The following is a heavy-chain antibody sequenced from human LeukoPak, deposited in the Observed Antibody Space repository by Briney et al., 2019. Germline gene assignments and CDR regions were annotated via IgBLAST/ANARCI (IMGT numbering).Heavy chain of an antibody. CDR3: ARAHYYDSSAYFDY. J-gene: IGHJ4*02. D-gene: IGHD3-22*01. Sequence: GGSLRLSCAASGFTFSSYGMHWVRQAPGKGLEWVAVIWYDGCNKYYADSVKGRFTISRDNSKNTLYLQMNSLRAEDTAVYYCARAHYYDSSAYFDYWGQGTLVTVSS. CDR2: IWYDGCNK. CDR1: GFTFSSYG. V-gene: IGHV3-33*01.